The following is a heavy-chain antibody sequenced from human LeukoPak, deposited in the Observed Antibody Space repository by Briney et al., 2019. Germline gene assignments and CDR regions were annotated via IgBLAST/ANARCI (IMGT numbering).Heavy chain of an antibody. CDR1: GFTFSRYW. CDR3: ARQRYSDY. V-gene: IGHV3-7*01. Sequence: GGSLRLSCAASGFTFSRYWMTWVRQAPGKGLEWVANIKEDGSENSYVESVKGRFTISRDNAKNSLYPQLNSLRAEDTAVYFCARQRYSDYWGQGTLATVSS. J-gene: IGHJ4*02. D-gene: IGHD1-1*01. CDR2: IKEDGSEN.